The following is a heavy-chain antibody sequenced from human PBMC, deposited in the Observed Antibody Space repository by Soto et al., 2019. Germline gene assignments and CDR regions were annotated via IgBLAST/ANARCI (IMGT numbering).Heavy chain of an antibody. CDR1: GFTFSSYG. CDR3: AREEIVLVPAATPFYYYYGMDV. D-gene: IGHD2-2*01. CDR2: IWYDGSNK. J-gene: IGHJ6*02. Sequence: GGSLRLSCAASGFTFSSYGMHWVRQAPGKGLEWVAVIWYDGSNKYYADSVKGRFTISRDNSKNTLYLQMNSLRAEDTAVYYCAREEIVLVPAATPFYYYYGMDVWGQGTTVTVSS. V-gene: IGHV3-33*01.